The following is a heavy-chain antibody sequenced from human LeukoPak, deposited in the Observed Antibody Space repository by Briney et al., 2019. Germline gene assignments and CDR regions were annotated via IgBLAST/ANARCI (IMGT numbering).Heavy chain of an antibody. CDR3: ARGNFYDNKGYSPELRY. CDR1: GYTFTSYY. Sequence: ASVKVSCKTSGYTFTSYYIHWLRQAPGQRFEWMGWSDPKSGATKYEHFQGRVTMTSDTSISTAYMELSRLTSDDTAVYYCARGNFYDNKGYSPELRYWGQGTLVTVSS. V-gene: IGHV1-2*02. D-gene: IGHD3-10*01. CDR2: SDPKSGAT. J-gene: IGHJ4*02.